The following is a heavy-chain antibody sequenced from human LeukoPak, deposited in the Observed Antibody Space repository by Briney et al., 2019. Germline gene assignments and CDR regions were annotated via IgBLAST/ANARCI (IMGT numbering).Heavy chain of an antibody. CDR3: ARGKGVATKERYNWFDP. D-gene: IGHD5-24*01. J-gene: IGHJ5*02. Sequence: GRSLRLSCAASGFTLSTYWMTWVRQAPGKGLEWVANIKQDGRTKSYVDSVKGRFNISRDNAKNSLYLQMNSLRAGDTAVYYCARGKGVATKERYNWFDPWGQGTLVTVSS. CDR2: IKQDGRTK. CDR1: GFTLSTYW. V-gene: IGHV3-7*05.